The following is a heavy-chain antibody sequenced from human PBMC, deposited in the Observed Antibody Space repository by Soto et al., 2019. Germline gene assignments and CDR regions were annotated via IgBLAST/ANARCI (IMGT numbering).Heavy chain of an antibody. CDR2: ISGSGGST. V-gene: IGHV3-23*01. D-gene: IGHD5-18*01. J-gene: IGHJ4*02. CDR1: GFTFSSYA. Sequence: GGSLRLSCAASGFTFSSYAMSWVRQAPGKGLEWVSAISGSGGSTYYADSVKGRFTIPRDNSKNTLYLQMNSLRAEDTAVYYCAKDTNYSGYSYRFDYWCQGTLVTLSS. CDR3: AKDTNYSGYSYRFDY.